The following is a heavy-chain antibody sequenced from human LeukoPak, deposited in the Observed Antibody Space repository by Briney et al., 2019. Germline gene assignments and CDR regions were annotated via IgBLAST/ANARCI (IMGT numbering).Heavy chain of an antibody. V-gene: IGHV1-18*01. CDR2: ISAYNGNT. CDR3: AREGEKPYGGNYYGMDV. J-gene: IGHJ6*02. Sequence: ASVKVSCKASGYTFTSYGISWVRQAPGQGLEWMGWISAYNGNTNYAQKLQGRVTMTTDTSTSTAYMELRSLRSDDTAVYYCAREGEKPYGGNYYGMDVWGQGTTVTVSS. D-gene: IGHD3-16*01. CDR1: GYTFTSYG.